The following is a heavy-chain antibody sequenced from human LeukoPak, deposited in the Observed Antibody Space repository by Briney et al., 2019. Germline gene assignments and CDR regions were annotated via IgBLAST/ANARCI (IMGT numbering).Heavy chain of an antibody. J-gene: IGHJ3*02. CDR3: AKTLTADYYGSGGYLGDAFDI. V-gene: IGHV3-30*18. D-gene: IGHD3-10*01. CDR2: ISYDGSNK. CDR1: GFTFSSYG. Sequence: GGSLRLSCAASGFTFSSYGMHWVRQAPGKGLEWVAVISYDGSNKYYADSVKGRFTISRDNSRNTLYLQMNSLRAEDTAVYYCAKTLTADYYGSGGYLGDAFDIWGQGTMVTVSS.